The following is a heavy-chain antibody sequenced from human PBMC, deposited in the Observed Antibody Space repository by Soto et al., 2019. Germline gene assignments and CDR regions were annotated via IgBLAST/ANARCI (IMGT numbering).Heavy chain of an antibody. D-gene: IGHD2-15*01. CDR2: INAGNGNT. CDR1: GYTFTSYA. CDR3: AREPDIVVAIGMDV. J-gene: IGHJ6*02. V-gene: IGHV1-3*01. Sequence: QVQLVQSGAEVKKPGASVKVSCKASGYTFTSYAMHWVRQAPGQRLEWMGWINAGNGNTKYSQKFQGRVTITRDTSASTAYMELSSLRSEDTAVYYCAREPDIVVAIGMDVWGQGTTVTVSS.